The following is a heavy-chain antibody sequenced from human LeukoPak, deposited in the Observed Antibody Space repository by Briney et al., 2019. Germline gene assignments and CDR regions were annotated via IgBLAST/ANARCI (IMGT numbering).Heavy chain of an antibody. V-gene: IGHV4-34*01. CDR1: GGSFSGYY. D-gene: IGHD6-19*01. J-gene: IGHJ4*02. CDR2: INHSGST. Sequence: SETLSLTCAVYGGSFSGYYWSWIRQPPGKGLEWIGEINHSGSTNYNPSLKSRVTISVDTSKNQFSLKLSSVTAADTAVYYCARAEAVAGQFDYWGQGTLVTVSS. CDR3: ARAEAVAGQFDY.